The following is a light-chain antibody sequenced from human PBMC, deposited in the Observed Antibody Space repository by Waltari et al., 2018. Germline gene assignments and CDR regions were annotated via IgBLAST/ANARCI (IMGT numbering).Light chain of an antibody. V-gene: IGKV4-1*01. Sequence: DIVMTQSPDSLAVSLGERATINCKSSLNNLYSSNSKNYLASYQHKPGQPPRLLIYKISNRFSGVRDRFSGSGAGTDFTLKISRVEAEDVGVYYCMQATQFSMYTFGQWTKLEIK. CDR1: LNNLYSSNSKNY. CDR3: MQATQFSMYT. J-gene: IGKJ2*01. CDR2: KIS.